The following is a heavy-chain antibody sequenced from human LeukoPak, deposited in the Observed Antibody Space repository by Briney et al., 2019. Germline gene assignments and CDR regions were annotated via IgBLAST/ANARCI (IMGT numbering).Heavy chain of an antibody. CDR3: ARVITMIVVVL. Sequence: PSETLSLTCTVSGFSISSDYYWAWVRQPPGKGLDWIGNIYHSESTNYNASLKSRVTMSIDMSKNQFSLKLSSVTAADTAVYYCARVITMIVVVLWGQGTMVTVSS. J-gene: IGHJ3*01. V-gene: IGHV4-38-2*02. CDR1: GFSISSDYY. D-gene: IGHD3-22*01. CDR2: IYHSEST.